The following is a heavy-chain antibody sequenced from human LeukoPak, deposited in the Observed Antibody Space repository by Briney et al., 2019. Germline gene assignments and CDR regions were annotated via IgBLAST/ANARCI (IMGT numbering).Heavy chain of an antibody. Sequence: SETLSLTCTVSGGSISSYYWSWIRQPPGKGLEWIGYIYYSGSTNYNPSLKSRVTISVDTSKNQFSLKLSSVTAADTAVYYCARRTGSAWGNYGDYVGPFDYWGQGTLVTVSS. J-gene: IGHJ4*02. V-gene: IGHV4-59*08. D-gene: IGHD4-17*01. CDR3: ARRTGSAWGNYGDYVGPFDY. CDR1: GGSISSYY. CDR2: IYYSGST.